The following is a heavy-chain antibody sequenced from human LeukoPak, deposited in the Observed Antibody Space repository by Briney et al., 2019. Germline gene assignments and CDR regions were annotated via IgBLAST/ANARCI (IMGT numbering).Heavy chain of an antibody. CDR2: ISAYNGNT. D-gene: IGHD3-9*01. CDR3: ARDQGYVLRYFDWLGLGAFDI. CDR1: GYTFTSYD. Sequence: ASVKVSCKASGYTFTSYDINWVRQAPGQGLEWMGWISAYNGNTNYAQKLQGRVTMTTDTSTSTAYMELRSLRSDDTAVYYCARDQGYVLRYFDWLGLGAFDIWGQGTMVTVSS. V-gene: IGHV1-18*01. J-gene: IGHJ3*02.